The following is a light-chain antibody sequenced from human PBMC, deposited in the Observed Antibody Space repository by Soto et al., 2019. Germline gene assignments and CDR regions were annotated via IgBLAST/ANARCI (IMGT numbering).Light chain of an antibody. CDR3: ATWDDDLSAAV. Sequence: QSALTQPPSLSGTPGQSVTISCSGSSSNIEGNTVHWYQHLPGTDPKLLIYIDHNRPSGIPDRFSGSKSGTSASLAISGLQSEDEADYYCATWDDDLSAAVFGGGTQLTVL. CDR2: IDH. V-gene: IGLV1-44*01. J-gene: IGLJ7*01. CDR1: SSNIEGNT.